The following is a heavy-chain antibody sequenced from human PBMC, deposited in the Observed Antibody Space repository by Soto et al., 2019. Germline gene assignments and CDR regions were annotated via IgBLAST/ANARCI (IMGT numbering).Heavy chain of an antibody. CDR1: GFTFSNAW. Sequence: GESLKISCAASGFTFSNAWMSWVRQAPGKGLEWVGRIKSKTDGGTTDYAAPVKGRFTISRDDSKNTLYLQMNSLKTEDTAVYYCTTVSGPRRDGYNFDYWGQGTLVTVSS. V-gene: IGHV3-15*01. D-gene: IGHD5-12*01. J-gene: IGHJ4*02. CDR3: TTVSGPRRDGYNFDY. CDR2: IKSKTDGGTT.